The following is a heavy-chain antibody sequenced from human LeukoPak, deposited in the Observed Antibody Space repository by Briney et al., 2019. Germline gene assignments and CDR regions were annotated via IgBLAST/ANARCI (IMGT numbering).Heavy chain of an antibody. CDR3: ARGEYQLLSLYYYYGMDV. V-gene: IGHV3-21*01. CDR1: GFTFSSYS. Sequence: GGSLRLSCAASGFTFSSYSMNWVRQAPGKGLEWVSSISSSSSYIYYADSVKGRFTISRDNAKNSLYLQMNGLRAEDTAVYYCARGEYQLLSLYYYYGMDVWGQGTTVTVSS. J-gene: IGHJ6*02. D-gene: IGHD2-2*01. CDR2: ISSSSSYI.